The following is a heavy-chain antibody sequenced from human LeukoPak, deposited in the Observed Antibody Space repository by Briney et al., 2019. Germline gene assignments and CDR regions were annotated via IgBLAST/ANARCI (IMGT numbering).Heavy chain of an antibody. J-gene: IGHJ3*02. CDR3: TKGDDWGYSASDT. Sequence: PGRSLRLSCAASGFTFSRYGMHWVPEAPGKGLEWVAAIWYDGSSKYYADSVKGRFTISRDNSKNTLYLQMNRLRAGVMAVYKSTKGDDWGYSASDTWAKGTMVTVSS. V-gene: IGHV3-33*06. D-gene: IGHD7-27*01. CDR1: GFTFSRYG. CDR2: IWYDGSSK.